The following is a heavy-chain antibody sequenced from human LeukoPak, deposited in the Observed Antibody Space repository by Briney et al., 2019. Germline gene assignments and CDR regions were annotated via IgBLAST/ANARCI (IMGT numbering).Heavy chain of an antibody. CDR2: IYISGDT. CDR3: ARDQRACYHMDV. Sequence: SETLSLTCTVSGGSISSHYWSWVRQPAGKGLEWIGRIYISGDTDYNPSLKSRVTMSVDTSKNQFFLKLSSVTTADTAVYYCARDQRACYHMDVWGKGTTVTVSS. V-gene: IGHV4-4*07. J-gene: IGHJ6*03. CDR1: GGSISSHY.